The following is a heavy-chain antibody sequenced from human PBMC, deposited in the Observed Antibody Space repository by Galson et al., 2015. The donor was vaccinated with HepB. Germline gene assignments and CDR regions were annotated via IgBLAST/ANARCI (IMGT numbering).Heavy chain of an antibody. J-gene: IGHJ5*02. V-gene: IGHV1-69*04. Sequence: SVKVSCKASGGTFSSYTISWVRQAPGQGLEWMGRIIPILGIANYAQKFQGRVTITADKSTSTAYMELSSLRSEDTAVYYCARDATYYYGSGSRNWFDPWGQGTLVTVSS. CDR3: ARDATYYYGSGSRNWFDP. CDR1: GGTFSSYT. D-gene: IGHD3-10*01. CDR2: IIPILGIA.